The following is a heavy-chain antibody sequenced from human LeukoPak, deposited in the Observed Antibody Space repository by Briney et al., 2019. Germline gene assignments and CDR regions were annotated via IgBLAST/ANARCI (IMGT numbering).Heavy chain of an antibody. CDR2: IYYSGST. CDR3: ASRLTGHDAFDI. J-gene: IGHJ3*02. Sequence: SETLSLTCTVSGGSISSSSYCWGWIRQPPGKGLEWIGSIYYSGSTYHNPSLKSRVTISVDTSKNQFSLKLSSVTAADTAVYYCASRLTGHDAFDIWGQGTMVTVSS. CDR1: GGSISSSSYC. D-gene: IGHD3-9*01. V-gene: IGHV4-39*01.